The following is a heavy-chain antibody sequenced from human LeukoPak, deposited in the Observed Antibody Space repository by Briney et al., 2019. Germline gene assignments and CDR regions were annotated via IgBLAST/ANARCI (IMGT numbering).Heavy chain of an antibody. V-gene: IGHV4-38-2*02. CDR3: AREHYYDSTAYLD. CDR1: GYSITSAYY. Sequence: SETLSLTCTVSGYSITSAYYWGWTRQSPGKGLAWIGSIYHSGSSYYNPSLKSRVTISVDTSKNHFSLKLTSVTAADTAVYYCAREHYYDSTAYLDWGQGTLVSVSS. J-gene: IGHJ4*02. D-gene: IGHD3-22*01. CDR2: IYHSGSS.